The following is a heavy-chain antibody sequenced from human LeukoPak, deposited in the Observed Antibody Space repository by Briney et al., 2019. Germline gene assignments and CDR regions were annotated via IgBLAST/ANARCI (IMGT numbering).Heavy chain of an antibody. J-gene: IGHJ4*02. V-gene: IGHV1-69*04. Sequence: ASVKVSCKASGGTFSSYAISWVRQAPGQGLEWMGRIIPILGIANYAQKFQGRVTITADKSTSTAYMELSSLRSEDTAAYYCARDGGNDYGDYERGRIDYWGPGTLVTVSS. CDR2: IIPILGIA. CDR3: ARDGGNDYGDYERGRIDY. CDR1: GGTFSSYA. D-gene: IGHD4-17*01.